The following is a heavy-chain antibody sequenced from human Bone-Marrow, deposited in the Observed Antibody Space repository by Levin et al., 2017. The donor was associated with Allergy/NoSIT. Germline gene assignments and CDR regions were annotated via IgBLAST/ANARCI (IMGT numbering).Heavy chain of an antibody. CDR3: ARELITIFGVVDHFDY. J-gene: IGHJ4*02. V-gene: IGHV3-30-3*01. Sequence: GGSLRLSCAASGFTFSSYAMHWVRQAPGKGLEWVAVISYDGSNKYYADSVKGRFTISRDNSKNTLYLQMNSLRAEDTAVYYCARELITIFGVVDHFDYWGQGTLVTVSS. D-gene: IGHD3-3*01. CDR1: GFTFSSYA. CDR2: ISYDGSNK.